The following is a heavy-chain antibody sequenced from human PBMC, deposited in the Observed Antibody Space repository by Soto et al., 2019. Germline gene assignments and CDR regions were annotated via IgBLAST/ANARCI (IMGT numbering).Heavy chain of an antibody. CDR1: GGSFSGYY. CDR3: ARGLRVCDSPKCNHKGDY. J-gene: IGHJ4*02. Sequence: SETLSLTCAVYGGSFSGYYWSWIRQPPGKGLEWIGEINHSGSTNYNPSLKSRVTISVDTSKNQFSLKLSSVTAADTAVYYCARGLRVCDSPKCNHKGDYWGQGTLVTVSS. CDR2: INHSGST. V-gene: IGHV4-34*01. D-gene: IGHD2-15*01.